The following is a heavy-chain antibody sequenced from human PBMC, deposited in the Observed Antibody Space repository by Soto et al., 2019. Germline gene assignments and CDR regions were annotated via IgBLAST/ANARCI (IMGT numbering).Heavy chain of an antibody. D-gene: IGHD3-9*01. CDR2: ISGGGGST. Sequence: GGSLRLSCAASGFTFSSYAMSWVRQAPGKGLEWVSAISGGGGSTYYADSVKGRFTISRDNSKNTLYLQMNSLRAEDTAVYYCAKDLRYFDWINIAPVDYWGQGTLVTVSS. CDR1: GFTFSSYA. V-gene: IGHV3-23*01. J-gene: IGHJ4*02. CDR3: AKDLRYFDWINIAPVDY.